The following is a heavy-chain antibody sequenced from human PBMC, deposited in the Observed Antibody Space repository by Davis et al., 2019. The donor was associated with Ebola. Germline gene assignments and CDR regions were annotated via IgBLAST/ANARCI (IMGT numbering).Heavy chain of an antibody. CDR3: ANSRYYYYGMDV. J-gene: IGHJ6*02. CDR2: IDPSDSYT. D-gene: IGHD4-11*01. CDR1: GYSFTSYW. V-gene: IGHV5-10-1*01. Sequence: GESLKISCKGSGYSFTSYWIGWVRQLPGKGLEWMGRIDPSDSYTNYSPSFQGHVTISADKSISTAYLQWSSLKASDTAMYYCANSRYYYYGMDVWGQGTTVTVSS.